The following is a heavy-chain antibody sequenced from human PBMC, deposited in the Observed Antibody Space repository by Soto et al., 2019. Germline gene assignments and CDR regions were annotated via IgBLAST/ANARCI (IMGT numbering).Heavy chain of an antibody. Sequence: ASVKVSCKASGYTFTSYGISWVRQAPGQGLEWMGWISAYNGNTNYAQKLQGRVTMTTDTSTSTAYMELRSLRSDDTAVYYCAREKTYGSGSYYISYYYYGMDVWGQGTTVTVSS. V-gene: IGHV1-18*01. J-gene: IGHJ6*02. D-gene: IGHD3-10*01. CDR3: AREKTYGSGSYYISYYYYGMDV. CDR2: ISAYNGNT. CDR1: GYTFTSYG.